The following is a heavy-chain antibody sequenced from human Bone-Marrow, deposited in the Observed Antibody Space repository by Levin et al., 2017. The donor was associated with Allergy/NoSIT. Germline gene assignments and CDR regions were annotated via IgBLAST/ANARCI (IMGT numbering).Heavy chain of an antibody. J-gene: IGHJ4*02. CDR1: GFTFSSYA. Sequence: GESLKISCAASGFTFSSYAMSWVRQAPGKGLEWVSAISGSGGSTYYADSVKGRFTISRDNSKNTLYLQMNSLRAEDTAVYYCAKARALGISSTSCYSRFDYWGQGTLVTVSS. CDR3: AKARALGISSTSCYSRFDY. CDR2: ISGSGGST. V-gene: IGHV3-23*01. D-gene: IGHD2-2*01.